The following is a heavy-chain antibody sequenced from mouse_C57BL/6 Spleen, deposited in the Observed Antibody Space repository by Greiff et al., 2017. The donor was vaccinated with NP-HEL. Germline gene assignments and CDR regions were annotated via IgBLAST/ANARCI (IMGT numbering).Heavy chain of an antibody. CDR1: GFTFSSYA. D-gene: IGHD3-3*01. CDR2: ISDGGSYT. V-gene: IGHV5-6*01. CDR3: ARQGGLTSLRGYFDV. Sequence: EVQGVESGGGLVKPGGSLKLSCAASGFTFSSYAMSWVRQTPEKRLEWVATISDGGSYTYYPDSVKGRFTISRDNAKNTLYLQMSSLKSEDTAMYYCARQGGLTSLRGYFDVWGTGTTVTVSS. J-gene: IGHJ1*03.